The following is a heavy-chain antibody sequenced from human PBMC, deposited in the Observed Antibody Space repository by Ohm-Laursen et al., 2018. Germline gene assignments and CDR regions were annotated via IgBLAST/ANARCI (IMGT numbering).Heavy chain of an antibody. CDR3: ASSPWFGELLYAFDI. CDR1: GYTFTSYY. V-gene: IGHV1-46*01. CDR2: INPSGGST. D-gene: IGHD3-10*01. J-gene: IGHJ3*02. Sequence: GASVKVSCKASGYTFTSYYMHWVRQAPGQGLEWMGIINPSGGSTSYAQKFQGRVTMTRDTSTSTVYMELSSLRSEDTAVYYCASSPWFGELLYAFDIWGQGTMVTVSS.